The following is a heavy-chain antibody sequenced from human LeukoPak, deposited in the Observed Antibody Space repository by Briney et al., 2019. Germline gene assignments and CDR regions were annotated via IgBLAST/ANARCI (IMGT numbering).Heavy chain of an antibody. CDR2: VYFDGGT. Sequence: TETLSLTCTVSGGPVTSGIYHWAWIRQSPGKGLEWIGSVYFDGGTHYNPSLQSRVTVSIDTSKNQFSLRLSSVTAADTALYYCARDHYYDGRGRFDPWGQGTLVTVSS. J-gene: IGHJ5*02. D-gene: IGHD3-16*01. CDR1: GGPVTSGIYH. CDR3: ARDHYYDGRGRFDP. V-gene: IGHV4-39*07.